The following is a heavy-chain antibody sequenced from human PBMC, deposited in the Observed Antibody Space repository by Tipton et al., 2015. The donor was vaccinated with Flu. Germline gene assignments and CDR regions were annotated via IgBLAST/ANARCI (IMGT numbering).Heavy chain of an antibody. CDR3: AREDQLLRYFDI. V-gene: IGHV3-48*02. J-gene: IGHJ3*02. CDR2: I. CDR1: RFTFSTYS. Sequence: SLRLSCAASRFTFSTYSMTWVRQAPGKGLEWVSYIYYADSVKGRFTISRDNAKNSLYLQMNSLRDEDTAVYYCAREDQLLRYFDIWGQGTMVTVSS. D-gene: IGHD2-21*02.